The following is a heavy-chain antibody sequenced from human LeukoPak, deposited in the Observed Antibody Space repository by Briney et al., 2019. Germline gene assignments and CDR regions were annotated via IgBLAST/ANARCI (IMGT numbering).Heavy chain of an antibody. V-gene: IGHV3-48*04. CDR2: ISGSSVAI. CDR1: GFTFSSQA. CDR3: ARDALPDYDYVWGSYRPFDY. J-gene: IGHJ4*02. Sequence: GGSLRLSCAASGFTFSSQAMSWVRQAPGKGPEWIAYISGSSVAIYYADSVKGRFTISRDNAKNSLYLQMNSLRAEDTAVCYCARDALPDYDYVWGSYRPFDYWGQGTLVTVSS. D-gene: IGHD3-16*02.